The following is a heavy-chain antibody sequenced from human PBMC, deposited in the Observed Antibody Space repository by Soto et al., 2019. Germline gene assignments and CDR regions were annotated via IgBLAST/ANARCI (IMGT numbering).Heavy chain of an antibody. CDR2: IKQNGSEK. Sequence: GGSLRLSCAASGFTFSSYWMSWVRQAPGKGLEWVANIKQNGSEKYYVDSVKGRFTISRDNAKNSLYLQMNSLRAEDTAVYYCASRYYDFWSGYADFFDYWGQGTLVTVSS. CDR3: ASRYYDFWSGYADFFDY. V-gene: IGHV3-7*05. J-gene: IGHJ4*02. CDR1: GFTFSSYW. D-gene: IGHD3-3*01.